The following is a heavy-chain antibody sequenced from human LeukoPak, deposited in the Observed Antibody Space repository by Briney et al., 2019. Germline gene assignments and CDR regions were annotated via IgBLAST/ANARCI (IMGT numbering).Heavy chain of an antibody. CDR2: IVGSSGNT. CDR1: GFTFSSYA. CDR3: AKDKIVGDGRWDFDH. Sequence: GGSLRLSCEGSGFTFSSYAMTWVRQAPGKELEWVSGIVGSSGNTYYADSVKGRFTISRDISKSTLYLQMNSLRVEDTAQYYCAKDKIVGDGRWDFDHWGRGTLVTVSS. D-gene: IGHD1-26*01. V-gene: IGHV3-23*01. J-gene: IGHJ5*02.